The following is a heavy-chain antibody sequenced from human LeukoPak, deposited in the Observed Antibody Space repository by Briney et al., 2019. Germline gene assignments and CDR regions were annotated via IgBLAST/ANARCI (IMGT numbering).Heavy chain of an antibody. V-gene: IGHV3-30*04. Sequence: PGGSLRLSCIASGFTFSNYAIHWVHQAPGKGLEWVAVISYDGREKYYADPVKGRFTVSRDNSKNTLYLQMNSLRTEDTAVYFSTRGVDSSGYFGRFHFDFWGQGTLVTVSS. J-gene: IGHJ4*02. CDR3: TRGVDSSGYFGRFHFDF. CDR1: GFTFSNYA. CDR2: ISYDGREK. D-gene: IGHD3-22*01.